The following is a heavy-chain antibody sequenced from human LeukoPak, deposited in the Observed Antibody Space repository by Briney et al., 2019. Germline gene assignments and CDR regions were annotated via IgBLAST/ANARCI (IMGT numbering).Heavy chain of an antibody. CDR3: ARGSDIVVVPAAHDAFDI. D-gene: IGHD2-2*01. CDR2: IYHSGST. J-gene: IGHJ3*02. V-gene: IGHV4-30-2*01. CDR1: GGSISSGGYY. Sequence: PSETLSLTCTVSGGSISSGGYYWSWIRQPPGKGLEWIGYIYHSGSTYYNPSLKSRVTISVDRSKNQFSLKLSSVTAADTAVYYCARGSDIVVVPAAHDAFDIWGQGTMVTVSS.